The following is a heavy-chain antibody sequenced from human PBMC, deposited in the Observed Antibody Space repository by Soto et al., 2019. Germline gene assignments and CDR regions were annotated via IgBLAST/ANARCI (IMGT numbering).Heavy chain of an antibody. CDR2: IYYSGST. D-gene: IGHD5-12*01. V-gene: IGHV4-30-4*01. CDR1: GGSISSGEYY. CDR3: ARGGWIRPSVSYYYYGMEV. J-gene: IGHJ6*04. Sequence: QVQLQESGPGRVKPSQTLSLTCTVSGGSISSGEYYWSWLRQPPGKGLEWIGYIYYSGSTYYNPSLKSRVPISVDTSKNQFSLKLSSVTAADTDVYYCARGGWIRPSVSYYYYGMEVWGKGTTVTVSS.